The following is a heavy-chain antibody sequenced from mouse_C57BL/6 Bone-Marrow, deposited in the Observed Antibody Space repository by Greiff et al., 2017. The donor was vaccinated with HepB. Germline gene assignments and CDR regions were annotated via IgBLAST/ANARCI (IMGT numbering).Heavy chain of an antibody. CDR3: AKGSYGSLFAY. V-gene: IGHV2-4*01. Sequence: VKLMESGPGLVQPSQSLSITCTVSGFSLTSYGVHWVRQPPGKGLEWLGVIWSGGSTDYNAAFISRLSISKDNSKSQVFFKMNSLQADDTAIYYCAKGSYGSLFAYWGQGTLVTVSA. D-gene: IGHD1-1*01. CDR1: GFSLTSYG. J-gene: IGHJ3*01. CDR2: IWSGGST.